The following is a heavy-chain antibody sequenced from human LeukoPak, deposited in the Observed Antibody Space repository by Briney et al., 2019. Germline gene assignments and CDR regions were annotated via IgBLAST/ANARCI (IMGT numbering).Heavy chain of an antibody. CDR2: IYYSGST. D-gene: IGHD5-24*01. Sequence: TPSETLSLTCTVSGGSISSYYWSWIRQPPGKGLEWIGYIYYSGSTNYNPSLKSRVTISVDTSKNQFSLKLSSVTAADTAVYYCARPFRDGYNLGAFDIWGQGTMVTVSS. J-gene: IGHJ3*02. CDR1: GGSISSYY. V-gene: IGHV4-59*01. CDR3: ARPFRDGYNLGAFDI.